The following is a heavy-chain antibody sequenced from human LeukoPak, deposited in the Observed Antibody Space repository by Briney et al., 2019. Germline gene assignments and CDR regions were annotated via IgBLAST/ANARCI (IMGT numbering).Heavy chain of an antibody. D-gene: IGHD3-16*02. CDR1: GFTFSSYA. V-gene: IGHV3-23*01. J-gene: IGHJ4*02. CDR2: ISGSGGST. CDR3: ARPQGYDYVWGSYRYGPSYYFDY. Sequence: GGSLRLSCAASGFTFSSYAMSWVRQAPGKGLEWVSAISGSGGSTYYADSVKGRFTISRDNSKNTLYLQMNSLRAEDTAVYYCARPQGYDYVWGSYRYGPSYYFDYWGQGTLVTVSS.